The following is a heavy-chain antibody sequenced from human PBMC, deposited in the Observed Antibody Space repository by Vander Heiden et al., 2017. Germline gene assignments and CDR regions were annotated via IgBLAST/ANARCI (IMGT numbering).Heavy chain of an antibody. D-gene: IGHD5-18*01. CDR2: IDWDDDK. J-gene: IGHJ6*02. CDR1: GFSLGTSGMG. CDR3: ARLPSVDTAMGRYYYGMDV. Sequence: QVTLRESAPALVKPTQTLTLPCTFSGFSLGTSGMGVSWIRQPPGKALEWLALIDWDDDKYYSTSLKTRLTISKDTSKNQVVLTMTTMDPVDTATYYCARLPSVDTAMGRYYYGMDVWGQGTTVTVSS. V-gene: IGHV2-70*01.